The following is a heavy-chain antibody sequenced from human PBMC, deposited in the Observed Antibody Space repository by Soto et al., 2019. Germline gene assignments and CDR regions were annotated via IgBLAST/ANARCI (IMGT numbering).Heavy chain of an antibody. V-gene: IGHV4-39*01. CDR2: IYYSGST. D-gene: IGHD3-3*01. J-gene: IGHJ6*02. CDR1: GGSISSSSYY. Sequence: QLQLQESDPGLVKPSETLSLTCTVSGGSISSSSYYWGWIRQPPGKGLEWIGSIYYSGSTYYNPSLKSRVTISVDTSKNQFSLKLSSVTAADTAVYYCARRLRFLYGMDVWGQGTTVTVSS. CDR3: ARRLRFLYGMDV.